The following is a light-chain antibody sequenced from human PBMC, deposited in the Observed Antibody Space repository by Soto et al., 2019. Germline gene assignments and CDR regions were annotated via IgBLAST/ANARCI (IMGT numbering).Light chain of an antibody. CDR1: QSVTRTY. CDR3: QQYGSSPRT. Sequence: EIVLTQSPGTLSLSPGERATLSCRASQSVTRTYFAWYQQKPGHAPRLLIYGISTRATGIPDRFSGSGSGTDFTLTISGLEPEDFAVYYCQQYGSSPRTFGQGTKVEVK. CDR2: GIS. V-gene: IGKV3-20*01. J-gene: IGKJ1*01.